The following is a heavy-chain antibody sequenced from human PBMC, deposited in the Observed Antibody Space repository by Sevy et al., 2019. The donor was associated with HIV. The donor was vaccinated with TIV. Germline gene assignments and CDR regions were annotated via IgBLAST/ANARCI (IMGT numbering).Heavy chain of an antibody. V-gene: IGHV3-23*01. D-gene: IGHD6-19*01. Sequence: GGSLRLSCAASGFTFTNYGMHWVRQAPGKGQEWVSGISNSGANTYYADSVRGRFTVSRDNSKNTVYLQLNSLRAEDTAIYYCAKEWTLLSDWYGEFDYWGQGTLVTVSS. CDR3: AKEWTLLSDWYGEFDY. CDR2: ISNSGANT. CDR1: GFTFTNYG. J-gene: IGHJ4*02.